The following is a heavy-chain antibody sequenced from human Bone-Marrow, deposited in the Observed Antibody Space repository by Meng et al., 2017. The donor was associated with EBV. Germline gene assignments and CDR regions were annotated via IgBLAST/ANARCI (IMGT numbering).Heavy chain of an antibody. V-gene: IGHV4-4*02. D-gene: IGHD3-10*01. J-gene: IGHJ4*02. Sequence: QVQLQESGPRLVKPSGTLSLTCVVSGDSIRSSNWWSWVRQPPGKGLEWIGEIFYGGSTNYNPSLESRVTISVDKSKNQFSLKLSSVTAADTAVYYCAAGFRELVRSRDYWGQGTLVTVSS. CDR2: IFYGGST. CDR1: GDSIRSSNW. CDR3: AAGFRELVRSRDY.